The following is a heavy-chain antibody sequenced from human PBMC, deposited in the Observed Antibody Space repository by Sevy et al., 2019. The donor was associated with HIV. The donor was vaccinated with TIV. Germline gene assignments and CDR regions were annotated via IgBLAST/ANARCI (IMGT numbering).Heavy chain of an antibody. CDR2: IYYSGST. Sequence: SETLSLTCTVSGGSISSYYWSWIRQPPGKGLEWIGYIYYSGSTNYNPSLKSRVTISVDTSKNQFSLRRGSVTAADTAVYYCARERQLVLDYWGQGTLVTVSS. D-gene: IGHD6-13*01. CDR3: ARERQLVLDY. V-gene: IGHV4-59*01. J-gene: IGHJ4*02. CDR1: GGSISSYY.